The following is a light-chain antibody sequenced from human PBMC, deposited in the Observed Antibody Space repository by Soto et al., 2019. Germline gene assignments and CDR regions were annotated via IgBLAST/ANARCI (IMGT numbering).Light chain of an antibody. J-gene: IGLJ1*01. CDR2: DVS. CDR1: SSDVGSYNL. Sequence: QSVLTQPASVSGSPGQSITISCTGTSSDVGSYNLVSWYQQHPGKAPKLMIYDVSKRPSGVPDRFSGSKSGNTASLTLSGLQAEDEADYYCCSYAGSYTFYVFGTGTKLTV. CDR3: CSYAGSYTFYV. V-gene: IGLV2-11*01.